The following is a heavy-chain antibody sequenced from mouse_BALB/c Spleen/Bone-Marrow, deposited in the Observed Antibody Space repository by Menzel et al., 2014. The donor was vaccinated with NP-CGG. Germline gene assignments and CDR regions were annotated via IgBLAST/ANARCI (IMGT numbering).Heavy chain of an antibody. J-gene: IGHJ4*01. Sequence: EVHLVESGPELVKPGASVKMSCKASGYTFTAYVMHWVKQKPGQGLEWIGYINPYNDGTKYNEMFKGKATLTSDKSSSTAYMELSSLTSEDSAVYYCAGEGGLRRGDYYAMDYWGQGTSVTVSP. CDR3: AGEGGLRRGDYYAMDY. D-gene: IGHD2-4*01. CDR2: INPYNDGT. V-gene: IGHV1-14*01. CDR1: GYTFTAYV.